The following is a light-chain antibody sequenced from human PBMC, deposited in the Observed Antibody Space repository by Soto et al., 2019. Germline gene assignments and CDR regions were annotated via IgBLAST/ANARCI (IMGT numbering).Light chain of an antibody. CDR2: GAS. Sequence: IQMTQSPSSLSASVGDRVTVTCRASQSINIYLNWYQQKPGKAPTLLIYGASSLQSVVPSTFSGGGSRTDFTLTISSLQPEDFATYYCQQSYRSPYTFGQGTKLEIK. CDR1: QSINIY. V-gene: IGKV1-39*01. CDR3: QQSYRSPYT. J-gene: IGKJ2*01.